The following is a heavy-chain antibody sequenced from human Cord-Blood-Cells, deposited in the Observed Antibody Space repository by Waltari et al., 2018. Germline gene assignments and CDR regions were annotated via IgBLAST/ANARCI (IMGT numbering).Heavy chain of an antibody. CDR2: IYHSGST. J-gene: IGHJ5*02. V-gene: IGHV4-30-2*01. Sequence: WIGYIYHSGSTYYNPSLKSRVTISVDRSKNQFSLKLSSVTAADTAVYYCARVGGITMVQGVITNLNWWVDPWGQGTLVTVSS. CDR3: ARVGGITMVQGVITNLNWWVDP. D-gene: IGHD3-10*01.